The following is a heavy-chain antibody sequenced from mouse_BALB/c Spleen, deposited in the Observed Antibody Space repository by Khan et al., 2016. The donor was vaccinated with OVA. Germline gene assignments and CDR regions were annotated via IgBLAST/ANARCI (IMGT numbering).Heavy chain of an antibody. D-gene: IGHD3-1*01. CDR3: ASTARAYYYAMDY. CDR1: GYTFSTYW. V-gene: IGHV1-9*01. Sequence: QVQLKESGAELMKPGASVKISCKASGYTFSTYWIEWVKQRPGHGLEWIGEILPRSGSTNYNENFKGKATFTADTSSNTAYMQLSSLTSEDAAVYYCASTARAYYYAMDYWGQGTSVTVSS. J-gene: IGHJ4*01. CDR2: ILPRSGST.